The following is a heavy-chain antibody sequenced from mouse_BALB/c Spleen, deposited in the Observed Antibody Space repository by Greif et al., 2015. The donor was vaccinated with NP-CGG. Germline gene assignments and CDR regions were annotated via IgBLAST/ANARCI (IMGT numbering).Heavy chain of an antibody. Sequence: EVQGVESGGGLVKPGGSLKLSCAASGFAFSSYDMSWVRQTPEKRLEWVAYISSGGGSTYYPDTVKGRFTISRDNAKNTLYLQMSSLKSEDTAMYYCARYGGSTMITSWFAYWGQGTLVTVSA. CDR2: ISSGGGST. CDR3: ARYGGSTMITSWFAY. D-gene: IGHD2-4*01. J-gene: IGHJ3*01. V-gene: IGHV5-12-1*01. CDR1: GFAFSSYD.